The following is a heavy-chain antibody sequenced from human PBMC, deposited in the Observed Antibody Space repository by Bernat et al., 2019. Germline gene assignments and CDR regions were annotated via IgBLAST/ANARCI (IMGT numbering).Heavy chain of an antibody. J-gene: IGHJ5*02. CDR1: GFTFSTYA. V-gene: IGHV3-23*01. CDR2: ISGSGGST. CDR3: AKGEAITMVRGLRLNWFDP. Sequence: EVQLLESGGDLVQPGGSLRLSCAASGFTFSTYAMSWVRQAPGKGLEWVSVISGSGGSTYYADSVKGRFTISRDNSKNTLYLQMNSLRAEDTAVYYCAKGEAITMVRGLRLNWFDPWGQGTLVTVSS. D-gene: IGHD3-10*01.